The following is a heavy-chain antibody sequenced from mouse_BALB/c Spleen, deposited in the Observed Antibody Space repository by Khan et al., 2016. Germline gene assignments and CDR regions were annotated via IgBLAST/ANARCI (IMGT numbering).Heavy chain of an antibody. Sequence: EVELVESGGGLVQPGGSRKLSCAASGFTFSDYGMAWVRQAPGKGPEWVAFISNLAYSIYYADTVTGRFTISRENAKNTLYLEMSSLRSEDTAMYYCARAYDGYLDYWGQGTTLTVSS. CDR2: ISNLAYSI. V-gene: IGHV5-15*02. CDR3: ARAYDGYLDY. CDR1: GFTFSDYG. D-gene: IGHD2-3*01. J-gene: IGHJ2*01.